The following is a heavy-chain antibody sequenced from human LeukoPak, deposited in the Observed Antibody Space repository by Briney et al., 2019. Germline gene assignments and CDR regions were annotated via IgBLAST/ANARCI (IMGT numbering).Heavy chain of an antibody. J-gene: IGHJ4*02. CDR2: IYYTGST. D-gene: IGHD6-19*01. CDR3: ARDSSGFDY. Sequence: PSETLSLTCTVSGGSISNYYWSWIRQPPGKGLEWIGYIYYTGSTNYNPSLKSRVTISVDTSNRQFSLKLSSVTAADSAVYYCARDSSGFDYWGQGTLVTVSP. CDR1: GGSISNYY. V-gene: IGHV4-59*01.